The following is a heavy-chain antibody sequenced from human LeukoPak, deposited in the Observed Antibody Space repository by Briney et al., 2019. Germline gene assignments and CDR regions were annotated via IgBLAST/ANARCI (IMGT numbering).Heavy chain of an antibody. CDR3: AKDLRGNGYYMDV. V-gene: IGHV3-23*01. CDR1: EFTFSNYA. CDR2: ISGSGGST. Sequence: GGSLRLSCAASEFTFSNYAMSWVRQAPGKGLEWVSVISGSGGSTYYADSVKGRFTISRDNSKNTLYLQMNSLRAEDTAVYYCAKDLRGNGYYMDVWGKGTTVTVSS. J-gene: IGHJ6*03. D-gene: IGHD2-8*01.